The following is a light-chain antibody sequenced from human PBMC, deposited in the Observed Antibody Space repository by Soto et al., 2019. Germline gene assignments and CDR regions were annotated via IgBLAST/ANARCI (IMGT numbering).Light chain of an antibody. V-gene: IGLV2-14*01. Sequence: QSVLTQPASVSGSPGQSITISCTGTSSDVGTYNYVSWYQQHPGKAPKLTIYDVSNRPSGVSNRFSGSKSGNTASLTISGLQAEDEADYYCSSHTGSTVVFGGGTKLTVL. CDR3: SSHTGSTVV. CDR2: DVS. J-gene: IGLJ2*01. CDR1: SSDVGTYNY.